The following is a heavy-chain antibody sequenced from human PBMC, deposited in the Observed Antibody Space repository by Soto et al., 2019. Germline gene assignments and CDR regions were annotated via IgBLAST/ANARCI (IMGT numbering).Heavy chain of an antibody. CDR3: AADPQGETKNGY. CDR2: IVVGSGNT. CDR1: GFTFTSSA. J-gene: IGHJ4*02. V-gene: IGHV1-58*01. D-gene: IGHD2-8*01. Sequence: QMQLVQSGPEVKKPGTSVKVSCKASGFTFTSSAVQWVRQARGQRLEWIGWIVVGSGNTNYAQKFQERVTITRDMSTSTAYMELSSLRSEDTAVYYCAADPQGETKNGYWGQGTLVTVSS.